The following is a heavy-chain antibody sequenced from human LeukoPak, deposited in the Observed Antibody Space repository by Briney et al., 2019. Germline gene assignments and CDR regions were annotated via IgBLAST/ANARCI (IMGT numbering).Heavy chain of an antibody. CDR2: ISYEGDNK. CDR3: ARGRNVVATGGYFDY. J-gene: IGHJ4*02. D-gene: IGHD5-12*01. CDR1: GFTFSSYA. Sequence: PGGSLRLSCVASGFTFSSYAMHWVRQAPGKGLEWVATISYEGDNKYYADSLKARFTISRDNSKNTLYLQMNSLRGEDTAVYFCARGRNVVATGGYFDYWGQGALVTVSS. V-gene: IGHV3-30-3*01.